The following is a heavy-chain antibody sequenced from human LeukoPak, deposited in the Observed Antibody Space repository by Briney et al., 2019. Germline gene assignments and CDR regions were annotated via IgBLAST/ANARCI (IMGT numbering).Heavy chain of an antibody. Sequence: GGSLRLSCAASGCTFSSYAMSWVRQAPGKGLEWVSAISGSGGSTYYADSVRGRFTISRDNSKNTLYLQMNSLRAEDTAVYYCAKARRLLLWFGELRYWGQGTLVTVSS. J-gene: IGHJ4*02. CDR1: GCTFSSYA. D-gene: IGHD3-10*01. CDR2: ISGSGGST. CDR3: AKARRLLLWFGELRY. V-gene: IGHV3-23*01.